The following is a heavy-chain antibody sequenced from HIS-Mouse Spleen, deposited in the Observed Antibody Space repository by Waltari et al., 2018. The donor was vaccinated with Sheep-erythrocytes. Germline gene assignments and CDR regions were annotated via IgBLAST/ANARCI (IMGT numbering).Heavy chain of an antibody. CDR2: IKQDGSEK. J-gene: IGHJ4*02. D-gene: IGHD6-6*01. CDR1: GFTFSSDW. V-gene: IGHV3-7*01. CDR3: ARTSSSSDYFDY. Sequence: EVQLVESGGGLVQPGGSLRLSCAASGFTFSSDWMSWVRQAPGKGLEWVANIKQDGSEKYYVDSVKGRFTISRDNAKNSLYLQMNSLRAEDTAVYYCARTSSSSDYFDYWGQGTLVTVSS.